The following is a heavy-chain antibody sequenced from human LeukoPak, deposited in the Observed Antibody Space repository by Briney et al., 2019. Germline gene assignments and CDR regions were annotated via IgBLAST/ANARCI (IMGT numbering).Heavy chain of an antibody. V-gene: IGHV3-74*01. Sequence: GGSLRLSCAASGFTFSSYWMHWVRQAPGKGLVWVSRINSDGSSTNYADSVKGRSTISRDNAKNTLYLQMNSLRAEDTAVYYCAKDYSKTSYYGSGTYYRPNWFDPWGQGTLVTVSS. CDR3: AKDYSKTSYYGSGTYYRPNWFDP. D-gene: IGHD3-10*01. CDR1: GFTFSSYW. J-gene: IGHJ5*02. CDR2: INSDGSST.